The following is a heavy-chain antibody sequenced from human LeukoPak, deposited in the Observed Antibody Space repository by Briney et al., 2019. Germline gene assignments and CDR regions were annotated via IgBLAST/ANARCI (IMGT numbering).Heavy chain of an antibody. CDR1: GGSFSGSY. J-gene: IGHJ3*02. D-gene: IGHD1-26*01. Sequence: PSETLSLTCAVYGGSFSGSYWSWIRQPPGKGLEWIGEMHHSGSTTYNPSLKSRVTISVDTSKNQFSLKLDSVTAADTAVYYCARRRRIVGATPGAFDIWGQGTMVTVSS. CDR3: ARRRRIVGATPGAFDI. V-gene: IGHV4-34*01. CDR2: MHHSGST.